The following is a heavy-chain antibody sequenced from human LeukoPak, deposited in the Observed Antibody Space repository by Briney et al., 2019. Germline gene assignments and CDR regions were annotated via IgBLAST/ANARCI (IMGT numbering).Heavy chain of an antibody. V-gene: IGHV4-59*01. D-gene: IGHD1-20*01. J-gene: IGHJ5*02. Sequence: SETLSLTCTVSGESISGFYWTWIRQPPGKGLEWVGYIYYSGSTNYNPSLKSRVTISVDTSKNQFSLTLTSVNAADTAVYSCARGANNWNEALISSWGPGTLVTVSS. CDR2: IYYSGST. CDR3: ARGANNWNEALISS. CDR1: GESISGFY.